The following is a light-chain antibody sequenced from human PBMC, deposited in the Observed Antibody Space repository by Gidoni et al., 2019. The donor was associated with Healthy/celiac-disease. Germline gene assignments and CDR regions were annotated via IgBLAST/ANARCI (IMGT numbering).Light chain of an antibody. CDR2: GVR. V-gene: IGLV2-11*01. CDR3: CSYAGSYTFVV. Sequence: QSALTQPRSVSGSPGQSVTISCTGTSSDVGGYNYVSWYQQHPGKAPKLMIYGVRKRPSGVPDRFSGSKSGNTASLTISGLQSEDEADYYCCSYAGSYTFVVFGGGTKLTVL. J-gene: IGLJ2*01. CDR1: SSDVGGYNY.